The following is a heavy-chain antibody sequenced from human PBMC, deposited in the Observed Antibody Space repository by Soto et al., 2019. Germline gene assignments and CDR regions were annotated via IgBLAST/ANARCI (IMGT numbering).Heavy chain of an antibody. V-gene: IGHV1-18*01. D-gene: IGHD3-16*01. Sequence: QVQLVQSGAEVKKPGASVKVSYRASGYTLTIDGISWVRQAPGQGLEWMGWINPYNGNTNYAQKLQGRVTMTTDTSTNTAYMELRSLRSDDTAVYYCARDWFGIDYWGQGTLVTVSS. J-gene: IGHJ4*02. CDR2: INPYNGNT. CDR1: GYTLTIDG. CDR3: ARDWFGIDY.